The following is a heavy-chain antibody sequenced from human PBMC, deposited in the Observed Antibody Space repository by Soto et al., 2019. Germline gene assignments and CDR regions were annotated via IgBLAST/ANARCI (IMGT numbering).Heavy chain of an antibody. D-gene: IGHD3-22*01. CDR1: GYTFTDYY. Sequence: VQLVQSGAEVKKPGASVKVSCKASGYTFTDYYMHWLRQAPGQGLAWMGWINPNSGGTNYAQSFQGRVTVTNDTSSSTTYMERISLGSDDTAVYYCARGDLDRSGNYNAGGFARWGQWTLGTVS. CDR3: ARGDLDRSGNYNAGGFAR. CDR2: INPNSGGT. J-gene: IGHJ5*02. V-gene: IGHV1-2*02.